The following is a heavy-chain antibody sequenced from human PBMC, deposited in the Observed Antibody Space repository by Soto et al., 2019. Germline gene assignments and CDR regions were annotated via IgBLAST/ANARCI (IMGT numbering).Heavy chain of an antibody. Sequence: EVQLVESGGGLVKPGGSLRLSCAASGFTFSSYSMNWVRQAPGKGLDWVSSISSSSSYIYYADSVKGRFTISRDNAKNSLDLQMNILRAEDTAVYYCARESGSYFLGLDYWGQGTLVTVSS. V-gene: IGHV3-21*01. D-gene: IGHD1-26*01. CDR2: ISSSSSYI. CDR1: GFTFSSYS. J-gene: IGHJ4*02. CDR3: ARESGSYFLGLDY.